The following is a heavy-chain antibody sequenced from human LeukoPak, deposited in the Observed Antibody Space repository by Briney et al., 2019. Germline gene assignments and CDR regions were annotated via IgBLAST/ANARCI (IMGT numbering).Heavy chain of an antibody. Sequence: PSETLSLTCTVSGRSISNYYWSWIRQPPGKGLEWIGYIYYSGSTNYNPSLKSRVTISVDTSKNQFSLKLSSVTAADTAVYYCARDRSPEHYYDSSHWDYYYGMGVWGQGTTVTVSS. CDR1: GRSISNYY. J-gene: IGHJ6*02. CDR3: ARDRSPEHYYDSSHWDYYYGMGV. D-gene: IGHD3-22*01. CDR2: IYYSGST. V-gene: IGHV4-59*01.